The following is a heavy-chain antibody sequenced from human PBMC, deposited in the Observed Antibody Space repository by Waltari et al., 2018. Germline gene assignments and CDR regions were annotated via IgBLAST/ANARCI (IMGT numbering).Heavy chain of an antibody. D-gene: IGHD5-18*01. CDR2: VYPAGSA. V-gene: IGHV3-66*02. CDR3: ARARDERTAMVFFDL. CDR1: GCTVSDTH. J-gene: IGHJ4*01. Sequence: EVQLVESGGGLVHPGGSMKLSCAASGCTVSDTHMAWVRQAAGEGGERVSVVYPAGSAYNEDSVAGRFTISRDISKNTVHIQMNSLIPDDTATYYCARARDERTAMVFFDLWGQGTLVSVSS.